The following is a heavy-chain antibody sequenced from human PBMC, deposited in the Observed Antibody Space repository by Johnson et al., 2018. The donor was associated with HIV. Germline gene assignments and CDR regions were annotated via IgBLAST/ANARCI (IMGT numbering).Heavy chain of an antibody. V-gene: IGHV3-30*19. J-gene: IGHJ3*02. CDR1: GFTFSSYG. Sequence: QVQLVESGGGVVQPGGSLRLSCAASGFTFSSYGMHWVRQAPGKGLEWVAVISYDGSNKYYADSVRGRLPISRDNSKNTLYLQMNSLRAEDTAVYYCARYILRRDGYNRYAFDIWGQGTMVTVSS. CDR3: ARYILRRDGYNRYAFDI. CDR2: ISYDGSNK. D-gene: IGHD5-24*01.